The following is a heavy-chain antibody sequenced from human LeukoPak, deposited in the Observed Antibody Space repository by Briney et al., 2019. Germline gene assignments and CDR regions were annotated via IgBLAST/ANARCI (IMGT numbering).Heavy chain of an antibody. CDR3: ADYRKPQGLDY. V-gene: IGHV3-23*01. CDR1: GFSFGTYA. J-gene: IGHJ4*02. D-gene: IGHD1-14*01. Sequence: GGSLRLSCRVSGFSFGTYAAAWVRQAPGKGLDWVSAINNDGDDTYYADSVKGRSTISRDNSKNTLYLQMDSLRVEDTAIYYCADYRKPQGLDYWGQGTLVIVSS. CDR2: INNDGDDT.